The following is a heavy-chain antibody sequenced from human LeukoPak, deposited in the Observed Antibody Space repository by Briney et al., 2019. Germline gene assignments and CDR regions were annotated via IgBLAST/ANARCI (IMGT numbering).Heavy chain of an antibody. CDR1: GYTFTGKY. J-gene: IGHJ5*02. Sequence: ASVKVSCKASGYTFTGKYLHWVRQAPGQGLEWMGWINPNSGSTNYAQKFQGRVTMTRDTSISTAYMELSGLISDDTAVYYCVLAAPGPNWFDPWGQGTLVTVSS. CDR2: INPNSGST. CDR3: VLAAPGPNWFDP. D-gene: IGHD6-13*01. V-gene: IGHV1-2*02.